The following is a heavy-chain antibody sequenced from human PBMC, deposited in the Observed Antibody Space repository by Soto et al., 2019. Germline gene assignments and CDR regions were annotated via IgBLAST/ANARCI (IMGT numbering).Heavy chain of an antibody. CDR2: INHSGST. Sequence: SDTLSLTCAVYGGSFSGYYWSWIRQPPGKGLEWIGEINHSGSTNYNPSLKSRVTISVDTSKNQFSLKLSSVTAADTAVYYCARALGIAVARYYYYYYGMDVWGQGTTVTVSS. D-gene: IGHD6-19*01. V-gene: IGHV4-34*01. CDR1: GGSFSGYY. CDR3: ARALGIAVARYYYYYYGMDV. J-gene: IGHJ6*02.